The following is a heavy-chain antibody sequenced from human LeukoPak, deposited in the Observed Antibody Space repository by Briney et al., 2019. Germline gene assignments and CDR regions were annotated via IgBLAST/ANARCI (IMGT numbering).Heavy chain of an antibody. CDR2: ISSSSSTI. Sequence: GGSLRLSCAASGFTFSSYSMNWVRQAPGKGLEWVSYISSSSSTIYYADSVKGRFTISRDNAKNSLYLQMNSLRAEDTAVYYCARVASGSYSEATDYWGQGTLVTVSS. J-gene: IGHJ4*02. V-gene: IGHV3-48*04. D-gene: IGHD3-10*01. CDR3: ARVASGSYSEATDY. CDR1: GFTFSSYS.